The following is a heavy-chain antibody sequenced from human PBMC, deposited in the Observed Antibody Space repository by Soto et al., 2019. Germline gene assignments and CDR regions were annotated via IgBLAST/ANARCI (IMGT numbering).Heavy chain of an antibody. CDR2: ISTDGNNK. J-gene: IGHJ4*02. D-gene: IGHD3-22*01. V-gene: IGHV3-30*18. CDR1: GFTFNNYD. Sequence: QVQLVESGGGVVQPGRSLRLSCAASGFTFNNYDMHWVRQAPGKGLEWVAIISTDGNNKYYADSVKGRFTISRDKSKNTLYLQMNSLRAEDTAVYYCAKEGAGRMYYYDRSGFSDFDYWGQGTLVTVSS. CDR3: AKEGAGRMYYYDRSGFSDFDY.